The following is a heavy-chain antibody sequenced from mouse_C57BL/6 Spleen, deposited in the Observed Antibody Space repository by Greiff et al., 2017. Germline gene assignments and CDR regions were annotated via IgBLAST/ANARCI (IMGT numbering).Heavy chain of an antibody. J-gene: IGHJ4*01. Sequence: VQLQQSGPELVKPGASVKISCKASGYSFTDYNMNWVKQSNGQSLEWIGVINPNYGTTSYNQKFKGKATLTVDQSSSTAYLQLNSLTSEDSAVYYCARRGITTVVEDYAMDYWGQGTSGTVSS. CDR1: GYSFTDYN. CDR3: ARRGITTVVEDYAMDY. V-gene: IGHV1-39*01. D-gene: IGHD1-1*01. CDR2: INPNYGTT.